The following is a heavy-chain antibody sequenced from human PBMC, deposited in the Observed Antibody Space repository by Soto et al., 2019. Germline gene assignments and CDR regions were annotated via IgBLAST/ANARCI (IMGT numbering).Heavy chain of an antibody. V-gene: IGHV1-69*02. J-gene: IGHJ5*02. D-gene: IGHD5-18*01. CDR2: IIPILGIA. CDR1: GGTFSSYT. Sequence: QVQLVQSGAEVKKPGSSVKVSCKASGGTFSSYTISWVRQAPGQGLEWMGRIIPILGIANYAQKFQGRVTITADKSTSTAYMELSSLRSEDTAVYYCAGGYSYGFFYWFDPWGQGTLVTVSS. CDR3: AGGYSYGFFYWFDP.